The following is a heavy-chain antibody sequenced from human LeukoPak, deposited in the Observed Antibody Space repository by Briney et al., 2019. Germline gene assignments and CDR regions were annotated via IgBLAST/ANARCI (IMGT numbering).Heavy chain of an antibody. CDR1: GGSISSGDYY. J-gene: IGHJ3*02. CDR2: IYYSGST. V-gene: IGHV4-30-4*01. D-gene: IGHD2-2*01. CDR3: ARVARDIVVVPAAIDNAFDI. Sequence: PSETLSLTCTVSGGSISSGDYYWSWIRQPPGKGLEWIGYIYYSGSTYYNPSLKSRVTISVDTSKNQFSLKLSSVTAAGTAVYYCARVARDIVVVPAAIDNAFDIWGQGTMVTVSS.